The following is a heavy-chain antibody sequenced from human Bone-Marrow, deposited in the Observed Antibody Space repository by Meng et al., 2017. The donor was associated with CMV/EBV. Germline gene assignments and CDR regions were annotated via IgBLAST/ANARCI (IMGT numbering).Heavy chain of an antibody. CDR2: IYSGGST. Sequence: GESLKISCAASGFTVSSNYMSWVRQAPGKGLEWVSVIYSGGSTYYADSVKGRFTISRDNSKNTLYLQMNSLRAEDTAVYYCARGKYGDYLSTNFDYWGQGTLVTVSS. CDR1: GFTVSSNY. D-gene: IGHD4-17*01. J-gene: IGHJ4*02. V-gene: IGHV3-66*02. CDR3: ARGKYGDYLSTNFDY.